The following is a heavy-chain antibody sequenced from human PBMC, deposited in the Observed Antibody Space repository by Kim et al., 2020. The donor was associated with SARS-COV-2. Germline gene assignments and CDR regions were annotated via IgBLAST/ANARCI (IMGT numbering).Heavy chain of an antibody. CDR2: IYYSGST. CDR3: ARAGGDQGRGYSCYRYYYGMDV. CDR1: GGSISSYY. Sequence: SETLSLTCTVSGGSISSYYWSWIRQPPGKGLEWIGYIYYSGSTNYNHSLKSRVTISVDTSKNQFSLKLSSVTAADTAVYYCARAGGDQGRGYSCYRYYYGMDVWGQGTTVTVSS. J-gene: IGHJ6*02. D-gene: IGHD5-12*01. V-gene: IGHV4-59*01.